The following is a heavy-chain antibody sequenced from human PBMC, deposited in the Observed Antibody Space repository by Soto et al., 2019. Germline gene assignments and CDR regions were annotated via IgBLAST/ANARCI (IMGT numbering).Heavy chain of an antibody. CDR2: ISYDGSNK. CDR1: GFTFSSYA. CDR3: ARDRRLYCGGDCSPSFDY. V-gene: IGHV3-30-3*01. Sequence: GGSLRLSCAASGFTFSSYAMHWVRQAQGKGLEWVAVISYDGSNKYYAESVKGRFTISRDNSKNTLYLQMNSLRAEDTAVYYCARDRRLYCGGDCSPSFDYWGQGPLVTVSS. J-gene: IGHJ4*02. D-gene: IGHD2-21*02.